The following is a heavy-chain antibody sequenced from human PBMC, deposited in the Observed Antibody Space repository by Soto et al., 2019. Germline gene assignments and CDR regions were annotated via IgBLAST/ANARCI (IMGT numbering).Heavy chain of an antibody. Sequence: EVQLVQSGAEVKKPGESLKISCKGSGYSFTSYWIGWVRQMPGKGLEWMGIIYPGDSDTRYSPSFQDQVTISSAKSIRTAYLQWSSLKASDTAMYYCARRIRETATPGYEFDPWGQGTLVTVSS. CDR1: GYSFTSYW. D-gene: IGHD6-25*01. CDR3: ARRIRETATPGYEFDP. V-gene: IGHV5-51*01. J-gene: IGHJ5*02. CDR2: IYPGDSDT.